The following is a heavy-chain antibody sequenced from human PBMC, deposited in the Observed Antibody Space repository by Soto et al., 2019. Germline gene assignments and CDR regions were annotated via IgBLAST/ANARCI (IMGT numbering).Heavy chain of an antibody. CDR1: GFTFSNYW. Sequence: EVQLVESGGGLVQPGGSLRLSCAASGFTFSNYWMVWVRQAPEKGPEWVATIKQDGSEKYYVDSVKGRFTIARDNTKNSLYMQMNRRRAEDTALYYCARETSADAFWGQGTLVTVSS. CDR3: ARETSADAF. CDR2: IKQDGSEK. V-gene: IGHV3-7*01. D-gene: IGHD1-26*01. J-gene: IGHJ4*02.